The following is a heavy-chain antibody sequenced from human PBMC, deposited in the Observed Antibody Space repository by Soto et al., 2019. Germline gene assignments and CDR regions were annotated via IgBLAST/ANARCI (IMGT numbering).Heavy chain of an antibody. J-gene: IGHJ6*04. CDR1: GYTFTIYE. V-gene: IGHV1-3*01. D-gene: IGHD3-10*01. CDR3: ARNYHGLGV. Sequence: GASVKVSCKASGYTFTIYEIYWVRQAPGQKLEWMGWINVGNGNTKYSQKFQGRVTITRDTSASTAYMELSGLTFEDTADYYCARNYHGLGVWGKGTTVTVSS. CDR2: INVGNGNT.